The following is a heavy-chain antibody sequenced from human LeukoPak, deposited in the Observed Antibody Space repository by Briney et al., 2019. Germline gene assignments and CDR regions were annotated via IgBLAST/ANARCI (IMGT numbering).Heavy chain of an antibody. CDR2: ISTNTRNP. D-gene: IGHD6-13*01. CDR1: GYTFTSYA. Sequence: ASVKVSCKTSGYTFTSYAMNWVRQAPGQGLEWMGWISTNTRNPTYAQGFTGRFVFSLDTSVSTAYLQISSLKAEDTAVYYCARDHLGQQQGYWGQGTLVTVSS. J-gene: IGHJ4*02. V-gene: IGHV7-4-1*02. CDR3: ARDHLGQQQGY.